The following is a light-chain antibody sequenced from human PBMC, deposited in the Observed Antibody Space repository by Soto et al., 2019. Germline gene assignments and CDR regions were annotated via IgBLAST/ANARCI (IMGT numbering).Light chain of an antibody. V-gene: IGKV3-15*01. Sequence: EIVMTQSPATLSVSPGERATHSCRASQSVSGNLAWYQQKPGQAPRLLIYAASTRATGIPARFSGSGSGTEFTLTLSSRQSEDFAVYYCQQYNNWPPITFGPGTKVDIK. CDR3: QQYNNWPPIT. CDR2: AAS. J-gene: IGKJ3*01. CDR1: QSVSGN.